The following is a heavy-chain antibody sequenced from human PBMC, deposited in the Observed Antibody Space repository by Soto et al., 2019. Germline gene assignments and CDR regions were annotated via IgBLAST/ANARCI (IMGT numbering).Heavy chain of an antibody. CDR1: GDSVSSGTYF. CDR3: ASITAMFPHFDY. V-gene: IGHV4-39*01. D-gene: IGHD5-18*01. J-gene: IGHJ4*02. Sequence: PSETLSLTCTVSGDSVSSGTYFWSWIRQPPGKGLEWIGSIYYSGSTYYNPSLKSRVTISVDTSKNQFSLKLSSVTAADTAVYYCASITAMFPHFDYWGQGTLVTVSS. CDR2: IYYSGST.